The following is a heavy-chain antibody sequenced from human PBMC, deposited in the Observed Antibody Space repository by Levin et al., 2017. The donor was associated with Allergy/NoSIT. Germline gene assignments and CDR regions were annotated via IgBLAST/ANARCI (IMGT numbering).Heavy chain of an antibody. Sequence: GGSLRLSCAASGFTFSSYWMTWVRQAPGKGLEWVANIKQDGSEKYYVDSVKGRFTISRDNAKNSLYLQMNSLRAEDTAVYYCARMGPWYGRDLYYFDYWGQGTLVTVSS. V-gene: IGHV3-7*04. D-gene: IGHD6-13*01. CDR3: ARMGPWYGRDLYYFDY. J-gene: IGHJ4*02. CDR2: IKQDGSEK. CDR1: GFTFSSYW.